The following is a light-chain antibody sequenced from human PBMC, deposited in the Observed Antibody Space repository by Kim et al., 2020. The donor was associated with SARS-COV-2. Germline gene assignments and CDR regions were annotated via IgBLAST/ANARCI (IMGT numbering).Light chain of an antibody. Sequence: SYELTQPPSASVSPGQTASITCSGDKLGDKYACWYQQKPGQSPVLVINQDSKRPSGIPERFSGSNSGNTATLTISGTQSMDEADYYCQAWDSSTAPVFGGGTQLTVL. V-gene: IGLV3-1*01. J-gene: IGLJ3*02. CDR2: QDS. CDR1: KLGDKY. CDR3: QAWDSSTAPV.